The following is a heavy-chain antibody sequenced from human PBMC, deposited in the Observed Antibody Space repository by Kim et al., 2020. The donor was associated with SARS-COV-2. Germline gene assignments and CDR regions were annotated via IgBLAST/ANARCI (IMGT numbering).Heavy chain of an antibody. CDR3: ARDRVLLWFGELDDAFDI. CDR1: GFTFSSYS. CDR2: ISSSSSTI. J-gene: IGHJ3*02. V-gene: IGHV3-48*04. Sequence: GGSLRLSCAASGFTFSSYSMNWVRQAPGKGLEWVSYISSSSSTIYYADSVKGRFTISRDNAKNSLYLQMNSLRAEDTAVYYCARDRVLLWFGELDDAFDIWGQGTMVTVSS. D-gene: IGHD3-10*01.